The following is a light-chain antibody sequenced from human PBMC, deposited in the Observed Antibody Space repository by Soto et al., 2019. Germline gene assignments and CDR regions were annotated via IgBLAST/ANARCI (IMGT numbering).Light chain of an antibody. Sequence: EVVMTQSPATLSVSPGERATLSCRASQSVSSNVAWYQQKPGQAPRLLIYDASTRATGTPARFSGSGSGTEFTLTISSLQSEDFAVYYCQQYNNWPYTFCQGTKLEIK. CDR3: QQYNNWPYT. J-gene: IGKJ2*01. V-gene: IGKV3-15*01. CDR2: DAS. CDR1: QSVSSN.